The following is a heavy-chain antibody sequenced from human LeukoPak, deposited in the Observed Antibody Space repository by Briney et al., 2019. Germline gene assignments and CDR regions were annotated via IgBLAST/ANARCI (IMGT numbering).Heavy chain of an antibody. J-gene: IGHJ3*02. D-gene: IGHD3-22*01. CDR1: GYTFTSYG. V-gene: IGHV1-18*01. Sequence: ASVKVSCKASGYTFTSYGISWVRQAPGQGLEWMGWISAYNGNTNYAQKFQGRVTMTRDMSTSTVYMELSSLRSEDTAVYYCARGQYYYDSSGRVDAFDIWGQGTMVTVSS. CDR2: ISAYNGNT. CDR3: ARGQYYYDSSGRVDAFDI.